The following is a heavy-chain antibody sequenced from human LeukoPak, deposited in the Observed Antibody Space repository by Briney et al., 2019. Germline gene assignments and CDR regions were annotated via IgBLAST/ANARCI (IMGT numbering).Heavy chain of an antibody. CDR3: ARESNYHGSGTGWFDP. CDR2: INHSGST. V-gene: IGHV4-34*01. J-gene: IGHJ5*02. CDR1: GGSFSGYY. Sequence: SETLSLTCAVYGGSFSGYYWSWIRQPPGKGLEWIGEINHSGSTNYNPSLKSRVTISVDTSKNQFSLKLSSVTAAGTALYYCARESNYHGSGTGWFDPWGQGTLVTVSS. D-gene: IGHD3-10*01.